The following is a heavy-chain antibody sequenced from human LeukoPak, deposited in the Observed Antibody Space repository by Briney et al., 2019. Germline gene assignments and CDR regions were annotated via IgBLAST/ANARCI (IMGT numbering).Heavy chain of an antibody. CDR2: IYHAGRS. D-gene: IGHD6-6*01. J-gene: IGHJ4*02. V-gene: IGHV4-38-2*02. CDR3: AREYSSSPYY. CDR1: GNSISSDNY. Sequence: SETLSLTCTVSGNSISSDNYWAWIRQPPGKGLEWIGSIYHAGRSYYKPSLKSRVTISVDTSKNRFSLNLNSVTAADTAVYYCAREYSSSPYYWGQGTLVTVSS.